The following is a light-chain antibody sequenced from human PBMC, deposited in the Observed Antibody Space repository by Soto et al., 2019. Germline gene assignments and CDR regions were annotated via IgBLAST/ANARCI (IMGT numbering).Light chain of an antibody. J-gene: IGKJ4*01. V-gene: IGKV3-11*01. CDR3: QQRSTWPLT. Sequence: EIVLTQSPATLSLSTGERATLSCRASQSVSPYLAWYQQKPGQAPRLLIYDASKGATGIPGRFSGSGSRTDFTLSISSLEPEDFAVYYCQQRSTWPLTFGGGTKVEIK. CDR1: QSVSPY. CDR2: DAS.